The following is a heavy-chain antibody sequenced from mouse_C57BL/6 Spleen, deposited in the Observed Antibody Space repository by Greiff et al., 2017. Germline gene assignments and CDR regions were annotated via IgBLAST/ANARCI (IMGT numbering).Heavy chain of an antibody. D-gene: IGHD2-10*01. V-gene: IGHV14-3*01. CDR1: GFNIKNTY. CDR3: ARSYYGTPDY. Sequence: VQLKESVAELVRPGASVKLSCTASGFNIKNTYMPWVKQRPEQGLEWIGRIDPANGNTKYAPKFQGKATITADTSSNTAYLQLSSLTSEDTAIYYCARSYYGTPDYWGQGTTLTVSS. CDR2: IDPANGNT. J-gene: IGHJ2*01.